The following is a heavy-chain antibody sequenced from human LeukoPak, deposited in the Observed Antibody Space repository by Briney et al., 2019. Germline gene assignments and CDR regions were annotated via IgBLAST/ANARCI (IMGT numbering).Heavy chain of an antibody. D-gene: IGHD3-3*01. CDR1: GGSISSGSYY. Sequence: SETLSLTCTVSGGSISSGSYYWSWIRQPAGKGLEWIGRIYTSGSTNYNPSLKSRVTISVDTSKNQFSLKLSSVTAADTAVYYCARESITIFGVYYMDVWGKGTTVTVSS. J-gene: IGHJ6*03. V-gene: IGHV4-61*02. CDR2: IYTSGST. CDR3: ARESITIFGVYYMDV.